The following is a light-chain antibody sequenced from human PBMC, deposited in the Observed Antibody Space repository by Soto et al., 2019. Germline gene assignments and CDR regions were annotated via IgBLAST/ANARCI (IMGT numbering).Light chain of an antibody. CDR2: WAS. Sequence: IVMAQSPDSLAASLGEGATMSCKSRQCLLYSLDNKNYLAWYQQETGQPPKXLIYWASTRESGVPERLSGSGSGTDFTLTINGMQAEDVAVYYCLQYFHNPRTFGHGTKVDIK. CDR1: QCLLYSLDNKNY. V-gene: IGKV4-1*01. CDR3: LQYFHNPRT. J-gene: IGKJ1*01.